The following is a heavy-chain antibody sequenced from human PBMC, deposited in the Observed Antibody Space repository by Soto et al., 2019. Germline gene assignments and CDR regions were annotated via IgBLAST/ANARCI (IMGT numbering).Heavy chain of an antibody. V-gene: IGHV3-30*03. CDR1: GVTLSSYG. CDR2: ISYDGSNK. D-gene: IGHD3-22*01. Sequence: GGSLRLSCAASGVTLSSYGMHCVRQAPGKGLEWVAVISYDGSNKYYADSVKGRFTISRDNSQNTLYLQMNSLRAEDTALYYCARTVSSGIVRAGRYALDVWDKRTMVTV. J-gene: IGHJ3*01. CDR3: ARTVSSGIVRAGRYALDV.